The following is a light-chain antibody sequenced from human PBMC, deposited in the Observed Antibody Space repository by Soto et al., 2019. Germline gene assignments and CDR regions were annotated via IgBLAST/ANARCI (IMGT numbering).Light chain of an antibody. V-gene: IGKV3-11*01. CDR1: QSVRNY. CDR3: QQRYIWPPIT. CDR2: DTS. Sequence: EIVLTQSPDTLSLSPGERATISCRASQSVRNYLAWYQQKPGQAPRLLIYDTSNRATGIPPRFSGSGSETDFTLTISSLEPEDFAVYYCQQRYIWPPITFGQGTRLEIK. J-gene: IGKJ5*01.